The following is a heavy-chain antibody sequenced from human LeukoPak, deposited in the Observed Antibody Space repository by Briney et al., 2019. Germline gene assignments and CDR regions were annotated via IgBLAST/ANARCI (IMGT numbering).Heavy chain of an antibody. Sequence: GGSLRLSCVASGFIVSGNYMSWVRQAPGKGLECVSVLYRGGNTYYADSVKGRFTISRDNSKNTLYLQMNNLRAEDTAVYYCARGNGFDYWGQGTLVTVSS. J-gene: IGHJ4*02. CDR2: LYRGGNT. CDR1: GFIVSGNY. CDR3: ARGNGFDY. V-gene: IGHV3-53*01.